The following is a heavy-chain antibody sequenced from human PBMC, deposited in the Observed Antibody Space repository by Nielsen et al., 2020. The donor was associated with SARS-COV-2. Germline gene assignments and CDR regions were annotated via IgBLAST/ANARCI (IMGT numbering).Heavy chain of an antibody. CDR3: AREGDSSGLPTDFYYYYGMDV. CDR2: ISSSSSYI. J-gene: IGHJ6*02. V-gene: IGHV3-21*01. Sequence: GESLKISCAASGFTFSSYSMNWVRQAPGKGLEWVSSISSSSSYIYYADSVKGRFTISRDNSKNTLYLQMNSLRAEDTAVYYCAREGDSSGLPTDFYYYYGMDVWGQGTTVTVSS. D-gene: IGHD6-19*01. CDR1: GFTFSSYS.